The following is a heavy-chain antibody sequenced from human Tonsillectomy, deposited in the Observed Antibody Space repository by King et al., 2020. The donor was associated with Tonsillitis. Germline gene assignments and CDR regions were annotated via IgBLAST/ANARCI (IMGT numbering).Heavy chain of an antibody. Sequence: HVQLVESGGGLVKPGGSLRLSCAASGFTFSDYYMTWLRQAPGKGLEWVSYISSSSYYTNYADSVKGRFTISRDNAKNSLYLQMNSLRAEDTAGYYCARSDRSGYYPYYYDGMDGWGQGTTVTVSS. CDR2: ISSSSYYT. J-gene: IGHJ6*02. D-gene: IGHD3-22*01. CDR3: ARSDRSGYYPYYYDGMDG. V-gene: IGHV3-11*06. CDR1: GFTFSDYY.